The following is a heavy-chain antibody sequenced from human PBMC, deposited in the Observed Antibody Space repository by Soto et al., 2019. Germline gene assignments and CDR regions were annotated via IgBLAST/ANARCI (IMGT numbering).Heavy chain of an antibody. CDR3: ARDKGIVGSKGGFGY. Sequence: QVQLVQSGAEVKKPGASVKVSCKASGYTFTSYGISWVRQAPGQGLEWMGWISSYHGNTNYAQKLQGRVTMTTDTSTSTAYMELRSLRSDDTAVYYCARDKGIVGSKGGFGYWGQGTLVTVSS. CDR2: ISSYHGNT. J-gene: IGHJ4*02. V-gene: IGHV1-18*04. CDR1: GYTFTSYG. D-gene: IGHD1-26*01.